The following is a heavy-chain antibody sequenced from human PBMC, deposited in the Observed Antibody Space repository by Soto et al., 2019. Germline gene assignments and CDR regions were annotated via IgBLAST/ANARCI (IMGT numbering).Heavy chain of an antibody. V-gene: IGHV4-30-2*01. Sequence: SETLSLTCAVSDGSISSGGYSWSWIRQPPGKGLEWIGYIYHSGSTYYNPSLKSRVTISVDRSKNQFSLKLSSVTAADTAVYYCPRDLARSFTDHWGQGTPAPVYS. D-gene: IGHD3-16*02. J-gene: IGHJ5*02. CDR1: DGSISSGGYS. CDR2: IYHSGST. CDR3: PRDLARSFTDH.